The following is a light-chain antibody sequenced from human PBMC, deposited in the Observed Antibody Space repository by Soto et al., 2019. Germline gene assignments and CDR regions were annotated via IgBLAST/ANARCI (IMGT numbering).Light chain of an antibody. V-gene: IGKV3-11*01. J-gene: IGKJ5*01. CDR2: DAS. CDR3: QQRTKWPIT. CDR1: QRVSRH. Sequence: EIVLTQSPATLSLSPGERATLSCRASQRVSRHLAWYQQKPGQAPRLLIYDASTRATGIPARFSGSGSGTDFTLTISGLEPEDFAVYYCQQRTKWPITFGQGTRLEIK.